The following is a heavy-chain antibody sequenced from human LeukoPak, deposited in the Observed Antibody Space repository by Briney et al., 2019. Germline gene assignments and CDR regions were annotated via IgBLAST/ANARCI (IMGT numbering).Heavy chain of an antibody. CDR2: IYYSGNT. D-gene: IGHD3/OR15-3a*01. Sequence: SETLSLTCTVSGVSISSSNSYWGWIRQPPGKGREWIGSIYYSGNTYYNASLKRQVSISIDTSKNQFSLKLTSVTAADTAVYYCARQTGSGLFILPGGQGTLVTVSS. CDR3: ARQTGSGLFILP. V-gene: IGHV4-39*01. J-gene: IGHJ1*01. CDR1: GVSISSSNSY.